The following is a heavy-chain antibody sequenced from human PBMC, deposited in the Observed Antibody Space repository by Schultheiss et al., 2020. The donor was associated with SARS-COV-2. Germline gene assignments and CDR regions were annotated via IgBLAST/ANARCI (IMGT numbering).Heavy chain of an antibody. D-gene: IGHD5-18*01. CDR1: GFTFSSYS. CDR2: ISSSGSTI. CDR3: ALFPDGYSYGYVDY. J-gene: IGHJ4*02. Sequence: GGSLRLSCAASGFTFSSYSMNWVRQAPGKGLEWVSYISSSGSTIYYADSVKGRFTISRDNAKNSLYLQMNSLRAEDTAVYYCALFPDGYSYGYVDYWGQGTLVTVSS. V-gene: IGHV3-48*04.